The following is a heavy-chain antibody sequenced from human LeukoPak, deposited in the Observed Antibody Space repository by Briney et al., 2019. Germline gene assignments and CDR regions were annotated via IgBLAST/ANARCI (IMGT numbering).Heavy chain of an antibody. CDR1: GPSFTTYW. Sequence: GESLKISCKGSGPSFTTYWIGWVRQMPGKGLEWMGIIYPGDSDTRYSPSFQGQVTISADKSINTAYLQWSSLKASDTAMYYCARRMVRGVMDYFDYWGQGTLVTVSS. J-gene: IGHJ4*02. D-gene: IGHD3-10*01. CDR2: IYPGDSDT. CDR3: ARRMVRGVMDYFDY. V-gene: IGHV5-51*01.